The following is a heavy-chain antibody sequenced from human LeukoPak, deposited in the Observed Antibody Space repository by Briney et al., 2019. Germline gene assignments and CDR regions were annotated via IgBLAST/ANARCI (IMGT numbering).Heavy chain of an antibody. D-gene: IGHD2-15*01. CDR2: ISSSSSYI. V-gene: IGHV3-21*01. Sequence: GGSLRLSCAASGFTFDDYGMSWVRQAPGKGLEWVSSISSSSSYIYYADSVKGRFTISRDNAKNSLYLQMNSLRAEDTAVYYCARDGSVVVVAATPFHYYYYMDVWGKGTTVTVSS. J-gene: IGHJ6*03. CDR3: ARDGSVVVVAATPFHYYYYMDV. CDR1: GFTFDDYG.